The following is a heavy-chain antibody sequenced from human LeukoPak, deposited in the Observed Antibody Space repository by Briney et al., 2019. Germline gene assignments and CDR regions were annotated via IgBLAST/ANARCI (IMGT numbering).Heavy chain of an antibody. J-gene: IGHJ4*02. V-gene: IGHV3-11*01. CDR3: AKDLNGLLWFGELSYFDY. CDR2: ISSSGSTI. CDR1: GFTFSDYY. D-gene: IGHD3-10*01. Sequence: GGSLRLSCAASGFTFSDYYMSWIRQAPGKGLEWVSYISSSGSTICYADSVKGRFTISRDNAKNSLYLQMDSLRAEDPAVYYCAKDLNGLLWFGELSYFDYWGQGTLVTVSS.